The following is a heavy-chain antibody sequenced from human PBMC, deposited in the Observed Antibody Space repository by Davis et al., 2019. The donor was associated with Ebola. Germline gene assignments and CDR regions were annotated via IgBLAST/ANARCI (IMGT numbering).Heavy chain of an antibody. CDR2: IKQDGSEK. V-gene: IGHV3-7*04. D-gene: IGHD2-2*01. J-gene: IGHJ5*02. CDR3: ARGRFCSSTSCSDP. Sequence: GESLKISCAASGFTFSSYGMHWVRQAPGKGLEWVANIKQDGSEKYYVDSVKGRFTISRDNAKNSLYLQMNSLRDEDTAVYYCARGRFCSSTSCSDPWGQGTLVTVSS. CDR1: GFTFSSYG.